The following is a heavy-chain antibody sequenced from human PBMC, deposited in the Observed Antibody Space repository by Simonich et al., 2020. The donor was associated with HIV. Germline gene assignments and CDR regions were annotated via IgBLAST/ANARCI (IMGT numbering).Heavy chain of an antibody. D-gene: IGHD6-13*01. J-gene: IGHJ1*01. CDR2: INHSGST. V-gene: IGHV4-34*01. CDR3: ARLTAGGLGEYFQH. Sequence: QVQLQQWGAGLFKPSETLSLTCAVYGGSFRGYYWSWIRQPPGKGLEWIGEINHSGSTNYNPSLKSRVTISVDTSKNQFSLKLSSVTAADTAVYYCARLTAGGLGEYFQHWGQGTLVTVSS. CDR1: GGSFRGYY.